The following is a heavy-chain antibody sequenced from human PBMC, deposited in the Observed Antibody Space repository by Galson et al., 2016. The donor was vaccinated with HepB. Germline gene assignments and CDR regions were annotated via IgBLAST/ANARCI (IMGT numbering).Heavy chain of an antibody. D-gene: IGHD4-17*01. CDR1: RGSINSGDYY. V-gene: IGHV4-30-4*01. CDR3: ASFPLFGTYTDYGTGAFHV. CDR2: IYFSGTT. Sequence: TVSRGSINSGDYYWSWLRQSPGKGLEWIGYIYFSGTTSYNPSLKSRVTISIDTSKNQFSLELISVTAADTAVYYCASFPLFGTYTDYGTGAFHVWGQGTLVTVSS. J-gene: IGHJ3*01.